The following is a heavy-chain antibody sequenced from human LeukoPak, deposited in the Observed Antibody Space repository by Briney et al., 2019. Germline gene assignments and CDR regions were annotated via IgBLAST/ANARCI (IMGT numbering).Heavy chain of an antibody. CDR3: ATMGDSSSWYMIYYYYYGMDV. CDR1: GFTVSSNY. Sequence: GGSLRLSCAASGFTVSSNYMSWVRQAPGQGLEWVSVIYSGGSTYYADSVKGRFTISRDNSKNTLYLQMNSLRAEDTAVYYCATMGDSSSWYMIYYYYYGMDVWGQGTTVTVSS. V-gene: IGHV3-66*01. CDR2: IYSGGST. J-gene: IGHJ6*02. D-gene: IGHD6-13*01.